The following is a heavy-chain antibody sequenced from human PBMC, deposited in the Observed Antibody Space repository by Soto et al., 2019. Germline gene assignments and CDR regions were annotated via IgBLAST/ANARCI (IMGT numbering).Heavy chain of an antibody. CDR2: IYPGDSDT. Sequence: GESLKISCKGSGYSFTSYWIGWVRQMPGKGLEWMGIIYPGDSDTRYSPSFQGQVTISADKSISTAYLQWSSLKASDTAMYYCARFGFYYGSGSYYLNWFEPWGQGTLVTVSS. CDR3: ARFGFYYGSGSYYLNWFEP. CDR1: GYSFTSYW. V-gene: IGHV5-51*01. D-gene: IGHD3-10*01. J-gene: IGHJ5*02.